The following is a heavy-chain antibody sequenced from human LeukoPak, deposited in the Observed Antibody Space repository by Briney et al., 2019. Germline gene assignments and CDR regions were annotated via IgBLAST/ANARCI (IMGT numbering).Heavy chain of an antibody. D-gene: IGHD3-3*01. Sequence: PGGSLRLSCAASGFTFNNFWMSWVRQAPGKGLEWVANLKPDGGEKYYVDSVKGRFTISRDNPKSSLYLQMDSLRAEDTAVYYCARDRAWNYFDYWGQGTLVTVSS. CDR2: LKPDGGEK. V-gene: IGHV3-7*01. CDR1: GFTFNNFW. J-gene: IGHJ4*02. CDR3: ARDRAWNYFDY.